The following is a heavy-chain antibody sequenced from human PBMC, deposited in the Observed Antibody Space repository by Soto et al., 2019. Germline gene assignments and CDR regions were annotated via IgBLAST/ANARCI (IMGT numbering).Heavy chain of an antibody. CDR1: GDSIGSSIW. CDR2: IYHSGTN. CDR3: ARGGDGSGSLDY. V-gene: IGHV4-4*01. Sequence: QVQLQESGPGLVKPPGTLSLTCAVSGDSIGSSIWWSWVRLPPGKGLEWIGEIYHSGTNNYKPSLKSRVTISVDKSKNQFSLKMSCLTAADTAVYFCARGGDGSGSLDYWGQGILVTVFS. D-gene: IGHD3-10*01. J-gene: IGHJ4*02.